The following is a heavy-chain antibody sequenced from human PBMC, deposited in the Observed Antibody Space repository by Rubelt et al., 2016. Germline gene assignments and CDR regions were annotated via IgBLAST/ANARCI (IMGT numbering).Heavy chain of an antibody. V-gene: IGHV1-2*02. J-gene: IGHJ4*02. Sequence: WVRQAPGQGLEWMGWIKCDSGVTNYAQKFQDRVTMTRDTSISTIYMDLSSLRFDDTAVYYCARNNIYAYFDFWGPGSLVTVSS. D-gene: IGHD5/OR15-5a*01. CDR2: IKCDSGVT. CDR3: ARNNIYAYFDF.